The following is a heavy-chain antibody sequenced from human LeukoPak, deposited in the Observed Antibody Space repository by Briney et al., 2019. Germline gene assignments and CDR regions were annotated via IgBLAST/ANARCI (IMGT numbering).Heavy chain of an antibody. D-gene: IGHD3-16*01. CDR2: IYYSGST. CDR3: ARHGLARLIYYFDY. Sequence: SETLSLTCTVSGGSISSSSYYWGWIRQPPGKGLEWIGSIYYSGSTYYNPSLKSRVTISVDTSKNQFSLKLSSVTAADTAVYYCARHGLARLIYYFDYWGQGTLVTVSS. V-gene: IGHV4-39*01. J-gene: IGHJ4*02. CDR1: GGSISSSSYY.